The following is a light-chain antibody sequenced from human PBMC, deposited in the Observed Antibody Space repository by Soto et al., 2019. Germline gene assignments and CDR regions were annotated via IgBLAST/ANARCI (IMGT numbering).Light chain of an antibody. CDR3: QQYYSTPRT. CDR2: WAS. V-gene: IGKV4-1*01. J-gene: IGKJ1*01. Sequence: DIVMTQSPDSLAVSLGERATINCKSSQSVLYSSKNKNYLAWYQQKPGQPPQLLIYWASTRESGVPDRFSGSGSGTDFTLTISSLQAEDVAVYYCQQYYSTPRTFGQGTKVDIK. CDR1: QSVLYSSKNKNY.